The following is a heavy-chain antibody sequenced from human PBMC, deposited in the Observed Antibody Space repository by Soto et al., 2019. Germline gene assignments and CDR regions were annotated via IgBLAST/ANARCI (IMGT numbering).Heavy chain of an antibody. V-gene: IGHV3-23*01. CDR2: ISGSGGST. J-gene: IGHJ4*02. D-gene: IGHD3-22*01. CDR3: AKRLGYYDSSGPFDY. Sequence: PGGSLRLSCAASGFTFSSYAMSWVRQAPGKGLEWVSAISGSGGSTYYADSVKGRFTISRDNSKNTLYLQMNSLRAEDTAVYYCAKRLGYYDSSGPFDYWGQGTLVTVSS. CDR1: GFTFSSYA.